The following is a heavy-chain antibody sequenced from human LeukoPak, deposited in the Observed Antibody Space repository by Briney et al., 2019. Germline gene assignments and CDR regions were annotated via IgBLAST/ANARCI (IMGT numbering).Heavy chain of an antibody. V-gene: IGHV4-34*01. CDR3: ARSRITIFGVVTDFDY. D-gene: IGHD3-3*01. J-gene: IGHJ4*02. CDR1: GGSFSGYY. Sequence: PSETLSLTCAVYGGSFSGYYRSWIRQPPGKGLEWIGEINHSGSTNYNPSLKSRVTISVDTSKNQFSLKLSSVTAADTAVYYCARSRITIFGVVTDFDYWGQGTLVTVSS. CDR2: INHSGST.